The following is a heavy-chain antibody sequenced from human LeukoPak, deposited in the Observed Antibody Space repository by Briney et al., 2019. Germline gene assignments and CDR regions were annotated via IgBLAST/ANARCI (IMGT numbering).Heavy chain of an antibody. Sequence: PSETLSLTCTVSGGSISSYYWSWIRQPAGKGLEWIGRIYTSGSTNYNPSLKSRVTMSVDTSKNQFSLKLSSVTAADTAVYYCARVLSSSFRNYYYYYYMDVWGKGTTVTVSS. J-gene: IGHJ6*03. CDR1: GGSISSYY. CDR2: IYTSGST. D-gene: IGHD6-13*01. V-gene: IGHV4-4*07. CDR3: ARVLSSSFRNYYYYYYMDV.